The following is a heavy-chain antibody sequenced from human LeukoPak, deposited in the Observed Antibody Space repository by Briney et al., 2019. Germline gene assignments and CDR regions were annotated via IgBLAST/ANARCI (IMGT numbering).Heavy chain of an antibody. CDR1: GGSISSGSYY. Sequence: SETLSLTCTVSGGSISSGSYYWSWIRQPAGKGLEWIGRIYTSGSTNYNPSLKSRVTISVDTSKNQFSLKLSSVTAADTAVYYCARARVGATGSDWFDPWGQAALVTVSS. CDR2: IYTSGST. CDR3: ARARVGATGSDWFDP. V-gene: IGHV4-61*02. J-gene: IGHJ5*02. D-gene: IGHD1-26*01.